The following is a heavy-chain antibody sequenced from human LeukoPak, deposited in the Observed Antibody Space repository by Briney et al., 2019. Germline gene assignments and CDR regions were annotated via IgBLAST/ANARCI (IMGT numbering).Heavy chain of an antibody. J-gene: IGHJ4*02. V-gene: IGHV4-59*01. CDR3: ARLELERGFDY. CDR1: GGSISSYY. D-gene: IGHD1-1*01. Sequence: SETLSLTCTVSGGSISSYYWSWIRQPPGKGLEWIGYIYYSGSTNYNPSLKSRVTISVDTSKNQFSLKLSSVTAADAAVYYCARLELERGFDYWGQGTLVTVSS. CDR2: IYYSGST.